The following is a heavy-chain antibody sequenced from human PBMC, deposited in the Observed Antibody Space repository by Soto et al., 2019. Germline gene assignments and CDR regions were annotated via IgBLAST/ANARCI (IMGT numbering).Heavy chain of an antibody. D-gene: IGHD6-19*01. CDR1: GDSISSGHW. V-gene: IGHV4-4*02. CDR3: VRHAQWLIRAY. CDR2: IFHSGST. J-gene: IGHJ4*02. Sequence: PSETLSLTCGASGDSISSGHWWSWVRQPPGKGLEWIGEIFHSGSTNYNPSLESRVTLSVDKSKNHFFLNLTSVTAADTAIYYCVRHAQWLIRAYWGQGSLVTVS.